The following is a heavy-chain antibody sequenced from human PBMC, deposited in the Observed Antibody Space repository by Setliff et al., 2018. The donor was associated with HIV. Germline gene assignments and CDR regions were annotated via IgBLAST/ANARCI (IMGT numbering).Heavy chain of an antibody. CDR1: GGSFSAYY. V-gene: IGHV4-34*01. CDR2: INHSGST. CDR3: AREQWLVTRGYFDS. Sequence: PSETLSLTCAVYGGSFSAYYWSWIRQPPVKGLEWIGEINHSGSTNYNPSLKSRVTISIDTSKNQFSVKLNFVTAADTAVYYCAREQWLVTRGYFDSWGQGIMVTVSS. J-gene: IGHJ4*02. D-gene: IGHD6-19*01.